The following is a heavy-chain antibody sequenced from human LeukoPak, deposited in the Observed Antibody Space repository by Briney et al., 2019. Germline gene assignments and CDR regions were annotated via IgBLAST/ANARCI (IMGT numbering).Heavy chain of an antibody. J-gene: IGHJ5*02. CDR2: ISYTGST. Sequence: SETLTLTCTVSGGSINSDHCSWIRQPPGKGLEWIGCISYTGSTHYNPSLKSRVTILVDTSNNHFSLKLSSVPAADTAAYYFARGRWELRFDPWGQGTLLTGSS. CDR3: ARGRWELRFDP. D-gene: IGHD1-26*01. V-gene: IGHV4-59*12. CDR1: GGSINSDH.